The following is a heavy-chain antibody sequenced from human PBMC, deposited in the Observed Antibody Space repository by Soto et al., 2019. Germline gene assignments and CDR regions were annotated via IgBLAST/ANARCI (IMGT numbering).Heavy chain of an antibody. J-gene: IGHJ4*02. CDR3: ARGLSSPSAAGV. CDR2: VHDTGTT. CDR1: GGSVSSGGNY. V-gene: IGHV4-39*01. Sequence: QLQLQESGPGLVKPSETLSLTCAVSGGSVSSGGNYWGWIRQSPGKGLEWIGSVHDTGTTHYNPSLTSRVTITVDTSKNQFSLSVNYVTAAYTAVYYCARGLSSPSAAGVWGQGTLVTVSS. D-gene: IGHD6-6*01.